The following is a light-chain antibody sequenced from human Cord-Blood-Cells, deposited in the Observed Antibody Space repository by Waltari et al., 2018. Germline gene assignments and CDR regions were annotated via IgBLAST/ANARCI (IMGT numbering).Light chain of an antibody. Sequence: DIVMTQSPLSLPVTPGAPASISCRSSQSLLHSNGYNYLDWYLQKPGQSPQLLIYLGSNRASGVPDRFSGSGSGTDFTLKISRVEAEDVGVYYCMQALQTPSTFGGGTKVEIK. CDR2: LGS. V-gene: IGKV2-28*01. CDR3: MQALQTPST. CDR1: QSLLHSNGYNY. J-gene: IGKJ4*01.